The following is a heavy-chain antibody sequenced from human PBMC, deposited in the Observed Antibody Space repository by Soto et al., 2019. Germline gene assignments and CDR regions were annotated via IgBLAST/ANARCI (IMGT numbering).Heavy chain of an antibody. CDR2: TTYDGGIK. Sequence: PGGSLRLSCAASAFTLGSYGMEWVRLAPGKGLEWVAATTYDGGIKHYVDSVKGRFTISRDNSKNTLYLQMNSLRVEDTAVYYCARDRTPYWGQGTLVTVSS. V-gene: IGHV3-30*03. CDR3: ARDRTPY. CDR1: AFTLGSYG. J-gene: IGHJ4*02.